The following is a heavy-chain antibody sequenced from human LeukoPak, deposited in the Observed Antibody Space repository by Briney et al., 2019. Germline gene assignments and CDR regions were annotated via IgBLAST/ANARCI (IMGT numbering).Heavy chain of an antibody. Sequence: SETLSLTCAVSGGSISSSNWWSWVRQPPGKGLEWIGEIYHSGSTNYNPSLKNRVTISVDKSKNQLSLKLSSVAAADTAVYSCERDRDYYYGSGSYIHYYYYGMDVWAKGPRVSVSS. CDR3: ERDRDYYYGSGSYIHYYYYGMDV. D-gene: IGHD3-10*01. CDR2: IYHSGST. V-gene: IGHV4-4*02. CDR1: GGSISSSNW. J-gene: IGHJ6*04.